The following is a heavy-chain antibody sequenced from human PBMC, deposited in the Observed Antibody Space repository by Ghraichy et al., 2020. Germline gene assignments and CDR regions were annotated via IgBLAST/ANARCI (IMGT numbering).Heavy chain of an antibody. CDR2: IYTSGST. J-gene: IGHJ2*01. V-gene: IGHV4-4*07. CDR3: AVDYDESGYFDL. Sequence: SETLSLTCTVSGGSISSYYWSWIRQPAGKGLEWIGRIYTSGSTNYNPSLKSRVTMSVDTSKNQFSLKLSSVTAADTAVYYCAVDYDESGYFDLWGRGTLVTVSS. CDR1: GGSISSYY. D-gene: IGHD5-12*01.